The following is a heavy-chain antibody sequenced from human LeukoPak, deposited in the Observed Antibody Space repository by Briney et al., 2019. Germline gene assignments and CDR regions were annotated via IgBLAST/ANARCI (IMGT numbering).Heavy chain of an antibody. CDR1: GGSFSGYY. V-gene: IGHV4-34*01. CDR2: INHSGST. D-gene: IGHD3-22*01. J-gene: IGHJ4*02. Sequence: SETLSLTCAVYGGSFSGYYWSWIRLPPGKGLEWIGEINHSGSTNYNPSLKSRVTISVDTSKNQFSLKLSSVTAADTAVYYCARGRREADYYDSSGYREGYWGQGTLVTVSS. CDR3: ARGRREADYYDSSGYREGY.